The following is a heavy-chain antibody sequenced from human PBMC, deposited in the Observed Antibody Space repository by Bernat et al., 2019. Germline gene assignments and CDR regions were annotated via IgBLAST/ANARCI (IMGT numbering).Heavy chain of an antibody. Sequence: EVQLVESGGVVVQPGGSLRLSCAASGFTFDDYTTHWVRQAPGKGLEWVSLISWDGGSTYYADSVKGRFTISRDNSKNSLYLQMNSLRTEDTALYYCAKDIGDDILTGDIWGQGTMVTVSS. V-gene: IGHV3-43*01. CDR1: GFTFDDYT. J-gene: IGHJ3*02. CDR2: ISWDGGST. D-gene: IGHD3-9*01. CDR3: AKDIGDDILTGDI.